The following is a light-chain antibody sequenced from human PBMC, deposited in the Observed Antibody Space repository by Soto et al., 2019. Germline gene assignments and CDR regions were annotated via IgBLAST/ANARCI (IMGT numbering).Light chain of an antibody. CDR1: QEIRNY. Sequence: DIQLTQSPSFLSASVGDRVTITCRASQEIRNYLAWYQQKPGKAPKLLIYAASTLHSGVPSRFSGSGSGTEFTLTISSLQPEDFASYYCQQLNSYPYIFGQGTKLEIK. CDR2: AAS. J-gene: IGKJ2*01. CDR3: QQLNSYPYI. V-gene: IGKV1-9*01.